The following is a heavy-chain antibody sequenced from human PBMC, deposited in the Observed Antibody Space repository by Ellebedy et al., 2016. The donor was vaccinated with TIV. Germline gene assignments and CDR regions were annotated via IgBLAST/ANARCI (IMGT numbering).Heavy chain of an antibody. CDR3: ARRGSYGDYAVQINNWFDR. V-gene: IGHV3-7*01. D-gene: IGHD4-17*01. CDR1: GFSFRSYW. CDR2: IYQDGSTK. J-gene: IGHJ5*02. Sequence: GESLKISCVASGFSFRSYWMSWVRQAPGKGLEWVANIYQDGSTKYYVDSVKGRFTISRDNAKNSLYLQMNSLRVEDTAVYYCARRGSYGDYAVQINNWFDRWGQGTLVT.